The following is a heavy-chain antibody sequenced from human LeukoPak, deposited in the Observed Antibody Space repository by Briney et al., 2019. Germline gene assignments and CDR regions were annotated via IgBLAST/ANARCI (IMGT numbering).Heavy chain of an antibody. D-gene: IGHD3-22*01. CDR3: ASWSSLGSGYYIDY. Sequence: GGSLRLSCAASGFPFSSYWMHWVRQVPGKGLLWVSRINSDGSSATYADSVKGRFTISRDNAKNTLYLQMNSLRAEDTAVYYCASWSSLGSGYYIDYWGQGTLVTVSS. J-gene: IGHJ4*02. CDR2: INSDGSSA. V-gene: IGHV3-74*01. CDR1: GFPFSSYW.